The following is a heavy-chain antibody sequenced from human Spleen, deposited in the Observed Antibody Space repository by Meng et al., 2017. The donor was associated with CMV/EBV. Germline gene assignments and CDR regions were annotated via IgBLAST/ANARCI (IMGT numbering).Heavy chain of an antibody. CDR3: AREDVILGAKNLDH. D-gene: IGHD1-26*01. CDR2: ISYDGSSD. J-gene: IGHJ4*02. V-gene: IGHV3-30*04. Sequence: GESLKISCTASGFTFSTYALHWVRQAPGKGLEWVAVISYDGSSDSFADSVKGRFTISRDNSKSTLYLQMNGLRPEDTAVYYCAREDVILGAKNLDHWGQGTLVTVSS. CDR1: GFTFSTYA.